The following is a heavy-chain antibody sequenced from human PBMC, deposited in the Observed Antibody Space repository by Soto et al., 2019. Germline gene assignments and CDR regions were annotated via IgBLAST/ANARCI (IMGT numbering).Heavy chain of an antibody. CDR3: TRRLWFLETVDY. CDR1: GGSISSGSYY. J-gene: IGHJ4*02. Sequence: QLQLQESGPGLVKPSETLSLTCTVSGGSISSGSYYWGWIRQPPGKGLEWIGTIYYTGSTYYNPSLKTRVTISVDTSKTQFSLKLSSVTAADTAVYFCTRRLWFLETVDYWGQGTMVTVSS. V-gene: IGHV4-39*01. CDR2: IYYTGST. D-gene: IGHD3-3*01.